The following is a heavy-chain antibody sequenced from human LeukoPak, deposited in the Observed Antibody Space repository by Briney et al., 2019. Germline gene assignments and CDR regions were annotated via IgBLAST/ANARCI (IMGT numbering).Heavy chain of an antibody. J-gene: IGHJ4*02. CDR2: ISWNSGSI. V-gene: IGHV3-9*01. Sequence: GGSLRLSCAASGFTFDDYAMHWVRQAPGKGLEWVSGISWNSGSIGYADSVKGRFTISRDNAKNSLYLQMNSLRAEDTALYYCAKDDGDDFSNWGQGTLVTVSS. D-gene: IGHD3-3*01. CDR1: GFTFDDYA. CDR3: AKDDGDDFSN.